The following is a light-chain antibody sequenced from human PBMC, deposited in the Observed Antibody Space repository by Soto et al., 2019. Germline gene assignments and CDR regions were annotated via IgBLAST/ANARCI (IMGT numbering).Light chain of an antibody. V-gene: IGKV1-5*01. J-gene: IGKJ2*01. CDR3: QQYHSFSFT. CDR1: QSITYW. CDR2: DVF. Sequence: DIQMTHSPSSLSASVGDRVTITCRASQSITYWLAWYQQKPGRAPKLLIYDVFNLQSGVPSRFSGSGSGTEFTLTISSLQPDDSATYYCQQYHSFSFTFGQGTKVDIK.